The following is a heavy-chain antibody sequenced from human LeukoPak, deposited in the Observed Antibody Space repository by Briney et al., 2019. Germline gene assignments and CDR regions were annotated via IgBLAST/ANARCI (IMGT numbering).Heavy chain of an antibody. Sequence: SETLSLTCTVPGGSISSYYWSWVRQPPGKGLEWIGYIYYTGSTNYSPSLKSRVTISVDMSKNQFSLKLSSVTAADTAVYYCARAKGNSNYPYYYMDVWGKGTTVTVSS. V-gene: IGHV4-59*01. CDR3: ARAKGNSNYPYYYMDV. J-gene: IGHJ6*03. CDR2: IYYTGST. D-gene: IGHD4-11*01. CDR1: GGSISSYY.